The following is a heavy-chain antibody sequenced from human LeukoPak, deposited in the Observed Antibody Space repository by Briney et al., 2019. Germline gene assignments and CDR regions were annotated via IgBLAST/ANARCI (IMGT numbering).Heavy chain of an antibody. V-gene: IGHV4-30-4*01. CDR3: ARDSFYYDSSDYYSGAFDI. Sequence: SETLSLTCTVSGGSISSGDYYWSWIRQPPGKGLEWIGYIYYSGSTYYNPSLKSRVTISVDTSKSQFSLKLSSVTAPDTAVYYCARDSFYYDSSDYYSGAFDIWGQGTMVTVSS. CDR1: GGSISSGDYY. J-gene: IGHJ3*02. D-gene: IGHD3-22*01. CDR2: IYYSGST.